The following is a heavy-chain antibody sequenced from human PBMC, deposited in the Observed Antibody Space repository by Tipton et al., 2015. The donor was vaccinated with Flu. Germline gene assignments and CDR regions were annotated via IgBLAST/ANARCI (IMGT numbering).Heavy chain of an antibody. J-gene: IGHJ3*02. CDR1: GYSFTSYW. V-gene: IGHV5-51*01. D-gene: IGHD6-13*01. CDR2: IYPGDSDT. CDR3: ARRKSSSGHGRGAFDI. Sequence: QLVQSGAEVKKPGESLKISCKGSGYSFTSYWIGWVRQMPGKGLEWMGIIYPGDSDTRYSPSFQGQVTISADKSISTAYLQWSSLKAPDTAMYYCARRKSSSGHGRGAFDIWGQGTMVTVSS.